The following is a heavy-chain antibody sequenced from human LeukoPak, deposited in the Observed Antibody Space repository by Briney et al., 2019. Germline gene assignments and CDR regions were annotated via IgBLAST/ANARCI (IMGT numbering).Heavy chain of an antibody. CDR1: GGSFSGYY. V-gene: IGHV4-34*01. D-gene: IGHD3-22*01. Sequence: SETLSLTCAVYGGSFSGYYWSWIRQPPGKGLEWIGEINHSGSTNYNPSLKSRVTISVDTSKNQFSLKLSSVTAADTAVYYCARVPDYYDSSGYPDYWGRGTLVTVSS. J-gene: IGHJ4*02. CDR2: INHSGST. CDR3: ARVPDYYDSSGYPDY.